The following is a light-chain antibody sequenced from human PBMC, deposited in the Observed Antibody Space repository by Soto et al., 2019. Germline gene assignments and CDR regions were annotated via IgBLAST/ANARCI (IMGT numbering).Light chain of an antibody. J-gene: IGKJ4*01. Sequence: EIVLTQSPGTLSLSPGERATLSCRASQSVSSSYLAWYQQKPGQAPRLLIYGASSRATGIPDRFSGSGSGTDFTLTISRLEPEDFAVYYCQQYGGSLLTFGGGTKVEIK. V-gene: IGKV3-20*01. CDR1: QSVSSSY. CDR3: QQYGGSLLT. CDR2: GAS.